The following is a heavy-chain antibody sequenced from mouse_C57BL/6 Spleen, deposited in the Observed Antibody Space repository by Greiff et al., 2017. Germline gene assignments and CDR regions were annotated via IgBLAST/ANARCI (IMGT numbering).Heavy chain of an antibody. D-gene: IGHD6-1*01. CDR2: IHPKSGST. CDR1: GYTFTSYW. CDR3: AREAAEARHCYAMDY. J-gene: IGHJ4*01. V-gene: IGHV1-64*01. Sequence: QVQLQQPGAELVKPGASVKLSCKASGYTFTSYWMHWVKQRPGQGLEWIGMIHPKSGSTNYNEKFKSKATLTVDKSSSTAYMQLSSLTSEDSAVYYCAREAAEARHCYAMDYWGQGTSVTVSS.